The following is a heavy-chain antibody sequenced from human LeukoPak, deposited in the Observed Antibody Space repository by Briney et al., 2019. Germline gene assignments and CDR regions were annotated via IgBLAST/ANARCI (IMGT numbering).Heavy chain of an antibody. J-gene: IGHJ5*02. Sequence: KPSETLSLTCTVSGGSISGGGYFWTWIRQHPGKGLEWIGYIYYTGGTYYNPSLKSRVTISVDTSKNQFSLKLSSVTAADTAVYYCARGPQQLGRTKLTRGFDPWGQGTLVTVS. V-gene: IGHV4-31*03. D-gene: IGHD6-13*01. CDR3: ARGPQQLGRTKLTRGFDP. CDR1: GGSISGGGYF. CDR2: IYYTGGT.